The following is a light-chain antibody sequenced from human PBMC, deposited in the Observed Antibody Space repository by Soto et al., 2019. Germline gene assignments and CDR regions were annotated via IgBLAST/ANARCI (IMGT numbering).Light chain of an antibody. CDR2: DVT. CDR1: SSDVGTYNF. Sequence: QSALTQPRSVSGSPGQSVTISCTGISSDVGTYNFVSWYQQHPGKAPKFMIYDVTKRPSGVPDRFSGSKSGNTASLTISGLQAEDEADYYCCSYVGSYTSYVFGTRTKLTVL. CDR3: CSYVGSYTSYV. V-gene: IGLV2-11*01. J-gene: IGLJ1*01.